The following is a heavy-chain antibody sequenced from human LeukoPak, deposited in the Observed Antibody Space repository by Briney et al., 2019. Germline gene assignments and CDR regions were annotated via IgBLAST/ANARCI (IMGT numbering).Heavy chain of an antibody. Sequence: SETLSLTCTVSGGSISSSSYYWGWIRQPPGKGLEWIGEINHSGSTNYNPSLKSRVTISVDTSKNQFSLKLSSVTAADTAVYYCARVAYYDFWSSSETNAFDIWGQGTMVTVSS. V-gene: IGHV4-39*07. CDR2: INHSGST. D-gene: IGHD3-3*01. CDR3: ARVAYYDFWSSSETNAFDI. J-gene: IGHJ3*02. CDR1: GGSISSSSYY.